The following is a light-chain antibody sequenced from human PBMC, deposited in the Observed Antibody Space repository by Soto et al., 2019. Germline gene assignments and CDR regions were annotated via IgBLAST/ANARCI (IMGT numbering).Light chain of an antibody. J-gene: IGKJ4*01. CDR1: QSVRNN. Sequence: EIVMTQSPATLSVSPGERATLSCRASQSVRNNLAWYQQKPGQAPKFLIYGASSRAAGISARFSGSGSGTEFTLSISTLLSEDFAVYYCQQYDSWPLTFGGGTKVEIK. CDR3: QQYDSWPLT. CDR2: GAS. V-gene: IGKV3-15*01.